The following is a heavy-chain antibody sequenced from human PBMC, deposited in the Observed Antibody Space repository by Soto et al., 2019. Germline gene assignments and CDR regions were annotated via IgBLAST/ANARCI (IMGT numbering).Heavy chain of an antibody. V-gene: IGHV1-69*13. CDR3: ARLGPSYYYDSSGYYDY. CDR2: IIPIFGTA. J-gene: IGHJ4*02. D-gene: IGHD3-22*01. CDR1: GGTFSSYA. Sequence: SVKVSCKASGGTFSSYAISWVRQAPGQGLEWMGGIIPIFGTANYAQKFQGRVTITADESTSTAYMELSSLRSEDTAVYYCARLGPSYYYDSSGYYDYWGQGTLVTVSS.